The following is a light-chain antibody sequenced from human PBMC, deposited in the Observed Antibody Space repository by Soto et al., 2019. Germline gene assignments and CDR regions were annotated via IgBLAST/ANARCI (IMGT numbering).Light chain of an antibody. CDR1: QSVASNY. Sequence: EIVLTQSPGTLSLSPGERATLSCRASQSVASNYLAWYQQKPGQPPRLLIYDASSRATGIPDRFSGRGSGTDFTLTISSLEPEDFAVYYCQQYGTSPRTFGQGTKVQIK. J-gene: IGKJ1*01. CDR3: QQYGTSPRT. CDR2: DAS. V-gene: IGKV3-20*01.